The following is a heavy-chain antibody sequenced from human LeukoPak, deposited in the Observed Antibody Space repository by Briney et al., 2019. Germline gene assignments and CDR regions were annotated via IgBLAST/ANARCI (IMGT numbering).Heavy chain of an antibody. CDR2: IYPGDSDT. CDR1: GYSFTSYW. CDR3: ARRLGYAEFYWYFDL. Sequence: GESLKISCKGSGYSFTSYWIGWVRQMPGKGLEWMGIIYPGDSDTRYSPSFQGQVTISADKSISTAYLQWSSLKASDTAMYYCARRLGYAEFYWYFDLWGRGTLVTVSS. D-gene: IGHD5-12*01. V-gene: IGHV5-51*01. J-gene: IGHJ2*01.